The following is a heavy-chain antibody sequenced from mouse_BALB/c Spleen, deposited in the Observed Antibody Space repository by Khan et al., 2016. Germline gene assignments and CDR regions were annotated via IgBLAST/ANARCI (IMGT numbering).Heavy chain of an antibody. J-gene: IGHJ4*01. CDR2: IYPGDGDT. CDR1: GFTFFNYW. Sequence: QVRLQQSGAELTRPGASVKLSCKASGFTFFNYWLQWVKQRPGQGLEWIGAIYPGDGDTRYTQKFTGKATLTADKSSSTAYMQLSNLTSEDSAVYYCTRGGRGALDYWGQGTSVTVSS. V-gene: IGHV1-87*01. CDR3: TRGGRGALDY.